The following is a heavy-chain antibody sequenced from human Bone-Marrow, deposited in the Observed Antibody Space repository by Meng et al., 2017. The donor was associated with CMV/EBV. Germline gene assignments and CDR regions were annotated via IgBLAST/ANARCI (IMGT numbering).Heavy chain of an antibody. CDR1: GYTFTSYG. CDR2: IIPIFGTA. V-gene: IGHV1-69*05. D-gene: IGHD1-20*01. J-gene: IGHJ6*02. CDR3: AREVGYNWNYYYGMDV. Sequence: SVKVSCKASGYTFTSYGISWVRQAPGQGLEWMGGIIPIFGTANYAQKFQGRVTITTDESTSTAYMELSSLRSEDTAVYYCAREVGYNWNYYYGMDVWGQGTTVTVSS.